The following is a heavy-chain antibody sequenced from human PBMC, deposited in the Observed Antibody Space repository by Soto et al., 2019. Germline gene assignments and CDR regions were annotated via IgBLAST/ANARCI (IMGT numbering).Heavy chain of an antibody. Sequence: GGSLRLSCTASGFNFINYAMTWFRQGPGKGLEWVSAIPGSGGGTYYADSVKGRFTVSRDNSKNTLFLQMGSLRAEDTALYYCARGPLAIGDSYFQLWGQGTLVTVSS. J-gene: IGHJ1*01. V-gene: IGHV3-23*01. D-gene: IGHD4-17*01. CDR2: IPGSGGGT. CDR3: ARGPLAIGDSYFQL. CDR1: GFNFINYA.